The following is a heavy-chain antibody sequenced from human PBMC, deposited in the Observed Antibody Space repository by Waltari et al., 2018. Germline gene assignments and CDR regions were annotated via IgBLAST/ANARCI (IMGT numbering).Heavy chain of an antibody. CDR1: GGSISSYY. CDR2: IYYSGST. Sequence: QVQLQESGPGLVKPSETLSLTCTVSGGSISSYYWSWIRQTPGKGLEWIGYIYYSGSTNYNPSLKSRVTISVDTSKNQFSLKLSSVTAADTAVYYCARVADYYDSSGYYYVSYYFDYWGQGTLVTVSS. CDR3: ARVADYYDSSGYYYVSYYFDY. D-gene: IGHD3-22*01. V-gene: IGHV4-59*01. J-gene: IGHJ4*02.